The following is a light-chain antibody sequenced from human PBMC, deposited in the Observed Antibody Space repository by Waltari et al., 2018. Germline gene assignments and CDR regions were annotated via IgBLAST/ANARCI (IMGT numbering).Light chain of an antibody. Sequence: QSALTQPASVSGSPGHSIPVSCPGHSRAVASHNLVSCYQPHPPKAPKLMIYEVSKRPSGVSNRFSGSKSGNTASLTISGLQPEDEADYYCCSYAGANTYVFGSGTKVTVL. J-gene: IGLJ1*01. CDR3: CSYAGANTYV. V-gene: IGLV2-23*02. CDR1: SRAVASHNL. CDR2: EVS.